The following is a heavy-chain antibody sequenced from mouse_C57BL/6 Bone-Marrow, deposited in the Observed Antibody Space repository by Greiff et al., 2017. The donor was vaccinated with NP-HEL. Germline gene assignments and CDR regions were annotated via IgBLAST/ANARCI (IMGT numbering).Heavy chain of an antibody. CDR1: GFTFSDYG. D-gene: IGHD2-5*01. Sequence: EVQLVESGGGLVKPGGSLKLSCAASGFTFSDYGMHWVRQAPEKGLEWVAYISSGSSTNYYADTVKGRFTIYRDNAKNTLFLQMTSLRSEDTAMYYCARPDYYSNYEYLYFDVWGTGSTVTVSS. V-gene: IGHV5-17*01. CDR3: ARPDYYSNYEYLYFDV. J-gene: IGHJ1*03. CDR2: ISSGSSTN.